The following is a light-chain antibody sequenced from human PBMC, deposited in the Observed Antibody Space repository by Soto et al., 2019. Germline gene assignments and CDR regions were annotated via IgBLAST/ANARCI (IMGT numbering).Light chain of an antibody. CDR3: QQYESSPRT. CDR1: QSVGGS. Sequence: ETALTQSLGTLSLSPGERATLSCRASQSVGGSLAWYQQRPGQAPRLLVYHTSNRATGIPDRFSASGSGTDFTLTISRLEPEEFAVYYCQQYESSPRTVGQGTKVDIK. J-gene: IGKJ1*01. V-gene: IGKV3-20*01. CDR2: HTS.